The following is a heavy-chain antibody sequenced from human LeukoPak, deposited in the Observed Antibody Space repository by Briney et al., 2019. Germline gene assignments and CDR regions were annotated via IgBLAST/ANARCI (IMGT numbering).Heavy chain of an antibody. CDR1: GGSISSYY. V-gene: IGHV4-59*08. CDR3: ARQYFNYYDSSGYPFDI. CDR2: IYYSGST. D-gene: IGHD3-22*01. Sequence: SETLSLTCTVSGGSISSYYWSWIRQPPGKGLEWIGYIYYSGSTNYNPSLKSRVTISVDTSKNQFSLKLSSVTAADTSVYYCARQYFNYYDSSGYPFDIWGQGTMVTVSS. J-gene: IGHJ3*02.